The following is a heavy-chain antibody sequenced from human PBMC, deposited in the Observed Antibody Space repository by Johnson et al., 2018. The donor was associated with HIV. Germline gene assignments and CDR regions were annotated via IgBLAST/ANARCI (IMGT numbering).Heavy chain of an antibody. D-gene: IGHD3-22*01. CDR3: AKVYDSSGYYSYDAFDI. J-gene: IGHJ3*02. CDR1: GFTFSSYW. CDR2: IKQDGSEK. V-gene: IGHV3-7*05. Sequence: EQLVESGGGLVQPGGSLRLSCAASGFTFSSYWMSWVRQAPGKGLEWVANIKQDGSEKYYVDSVKGRFTISRDNAKNTLYLQMNSLRAEDTAVYYCAKVYDSSGYYSYDAFDIWGQGTMVTVSS.